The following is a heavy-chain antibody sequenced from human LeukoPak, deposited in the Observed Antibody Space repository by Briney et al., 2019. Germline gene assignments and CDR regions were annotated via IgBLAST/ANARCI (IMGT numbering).Heavy chain of an antibody. CDR2: ISGSGGST. J-gene: IGHJ4*02. Sequence: PGGSLRLSCAASGFTFSSYGINWVRQAPGKGLEWVSGISGSGGSTYYADSVKGRFTISRDNSKNTLSLLMNSLRAEDTAVYYCARDPAHYWGQGTLVTVSS. CDR3: ARDPAHY. V-gene: IGHV3-23*01. CDR1: GFTFSSYG.